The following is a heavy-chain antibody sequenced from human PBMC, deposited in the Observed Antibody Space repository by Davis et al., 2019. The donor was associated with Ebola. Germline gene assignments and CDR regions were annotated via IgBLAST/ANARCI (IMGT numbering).Heavy chain of an antibody. CDR3: AKDTSNIWFDI. CDR1: GFTFKNYV. CDR2: GTSADT. J-gene: IGHJ3*02. V-gene: IGHV3-23*01. D-gene: IGHD1-26*01. Sequence: GESLKISCAASGFTFKNYVMSWVRQAPGKGLEWVSTYGTSADTYYADSVKGRFTISRDNSKNTLYLQMNGLRVEDTAIYYCAKDTSNIWFDIWGQGTNVTVSS.